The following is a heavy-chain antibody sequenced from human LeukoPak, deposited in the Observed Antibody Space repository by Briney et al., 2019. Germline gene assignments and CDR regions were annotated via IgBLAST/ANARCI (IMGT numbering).Heavy chain of an antibody. CDR2: IIPIFGTA. CDR1: GGTFSSYA. V-gene: IGHV1-69*13. Sequence: ASVKVSCKASGGTFSSYAISWVRQAPGQGLEWMGGIIPIFGTANYAQKFQGRVTITADESTSTAYMELSSLRSEDTAVYYCANCLTYYYYGMDVWAKGPRSPSP. J-gene: IGHJ6*02. D-gene: IGHD2-15*01. CDR3: ANCLTYYYYGMDV.